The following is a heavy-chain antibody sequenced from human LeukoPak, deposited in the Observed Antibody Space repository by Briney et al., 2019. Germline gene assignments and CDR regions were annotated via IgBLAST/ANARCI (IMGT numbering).Heavy chain of an antibody. CDR1: GYSITSGYY. CDR3: ARRYSNYFFDY. J-gene: IGHJ4*02. V-gene: IGHV4-38-2*01. CDR2: VYHSGST. D-gene: IGHD4-11*01. Sequence: SETLSLTCAVSGYSITSGYYWAWIRQPPGKGLEWIGNVYHSGSTYYNPSLKSRVTISVDTSKNQFSLKLSSVTAADTAVYYCARRYSNYFFDYWGQGTLVTVSS.